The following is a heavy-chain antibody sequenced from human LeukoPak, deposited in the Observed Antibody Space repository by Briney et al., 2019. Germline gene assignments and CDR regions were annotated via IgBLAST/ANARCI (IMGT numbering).Heavy chain of an antibody. CDR1: GFTVSSNY. CDR3: ARETVAYDSSGYYPLHY. Sequence: GGSLRLSCAASGFTVSSNYMSWVRQPPGKGLEGVSVIYSGGSTYYADSVKGRFTISRDNSKNTLYLQMNSLRAEDTAVYYCARETVAYDSSGYYPLHYWGQGTLVTVSS. CDR2: IYSGGST. J-gene: IGHJ4*02. D-gene: IGHD3-22*01. V-gene: IGHV3-53*01.